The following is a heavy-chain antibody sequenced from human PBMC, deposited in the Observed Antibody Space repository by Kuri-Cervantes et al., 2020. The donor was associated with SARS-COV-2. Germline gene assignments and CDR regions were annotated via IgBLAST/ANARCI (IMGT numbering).Heavy chain of an antibody. V-gene: IGHV1-2*02. Sequence: ASVKVSCKASGYTFTGYYMHWVRQAPGQGLEWMGWINPNSGGTNYAQKFQGRVTMTRDTSINTAYMELSRLRSDDTAVYYCARQASGWSSGAFDIWGQGTMVTVSS. CDR2: INPNSGGT. CDR1: GYTFTGYY. D-gene: IGHD6-19*01. CDR3: ARQASGWSSGAFDI. J-gene: IGHJ3*02.